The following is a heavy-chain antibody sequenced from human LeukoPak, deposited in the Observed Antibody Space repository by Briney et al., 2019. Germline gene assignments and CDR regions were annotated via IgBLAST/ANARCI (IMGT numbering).Heavy chain of an antibody. J-gene: IGHJ3*02. CDR1: GGTFSSYA. CDR3: ARDAYYYDSSGYPSDI. Sequence: GASVKVSCKASGGTFSSYAISWVRQAPGQGLEWMGGIIPIFGTANYAQKFQGRVTITTDESTSTAYMELSSLRSEDTAVYYCARDAYYYDSSGYPSDIWGQGTMVTVSS. CDR2: IIPIFGTA. D-gene: IGHD3-22*01. V-gene: IGHV1-69*05.